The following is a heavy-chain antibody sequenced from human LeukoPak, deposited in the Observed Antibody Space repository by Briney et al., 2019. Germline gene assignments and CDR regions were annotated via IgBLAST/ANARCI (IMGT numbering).Heavy chain of an antibody. J-gene: IGHJ4*02. Sequence: SETLSLTCTVSGGSISSFYWSWIRQAPGKGLEWIGFIYYTGSTNYSPSLKSRVTISVDTSKNQFSLKLSSVTAADTAVYYCARAPYSGYSSSWPFDYWGQGTLVAVSS. CDR2: IYYTGST. V-gene: IGHV4-59*01. CDR3: ARAPYSGYSSSWPFDY. CDR1: GGSISSFY. D-gene: IGHD6-13*01.